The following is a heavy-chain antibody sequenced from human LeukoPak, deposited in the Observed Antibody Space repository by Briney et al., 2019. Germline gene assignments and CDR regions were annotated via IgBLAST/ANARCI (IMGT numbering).Heavy chain of an antibody. J-gene: IGHJ4*02. CDR1: GFTVSNNY. CDR3: ARHSAMVTGFDS. CDR2: VYSGGST. Sequence: PGGSLRLSCAASGFTVSNNYMSWVRQAPGKGLEWVSVVYSGGSTNYADTVKGRFTISRDNSMNTLYLQMNSLRAGDTAVYYCARHSAMVTGFDSWGQGTLVTVSS. V-gene: IGHV3-66*04. D-gene: IGHD5-18*01.